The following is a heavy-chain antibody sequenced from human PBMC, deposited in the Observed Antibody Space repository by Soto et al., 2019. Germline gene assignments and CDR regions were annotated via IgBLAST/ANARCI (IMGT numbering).Heavy chain of an antibody. D-gene: IGHD6-19*01. J-gene: IGHJ3*02. CDR3: ARDLGSSGWLQFYAFDI. Sequence: TLSLTCAVYGGSFSGYYWSWIRQPPGRGLEWIGEINHSGSTNYNPSLKSRVTISVDKSKNQFSLKLSSVTAADTAVYYCARDLGSSGWLQFYAFDIWGQGTMVTVSS. CDR2: INHSGST. V-gene: IGHV4-34*01. CDR1: GGSFSGYY.